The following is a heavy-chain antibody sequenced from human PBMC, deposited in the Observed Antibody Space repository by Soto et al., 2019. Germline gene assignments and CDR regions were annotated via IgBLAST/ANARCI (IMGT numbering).Heavy chain of an antibody. J-gene: IGHJ4*02. V-gene: IGHV3-72*01. CDR1: GFTFSDHY. CDR3: TRIAYNYGPGDY. CDR2: SRNKANSFST. D-gene: IGHD2-21*01. Sequence: GGSLRLSCEVSGFTFSDHYMDWVRQAPGKGLEWVGRSRNKANSFSTAYAPSVKGRFAISRDDSKSSLYLQMNSLKTDDTAVYYCTRIAYNYGPGDYWGQGTLVTVSS.